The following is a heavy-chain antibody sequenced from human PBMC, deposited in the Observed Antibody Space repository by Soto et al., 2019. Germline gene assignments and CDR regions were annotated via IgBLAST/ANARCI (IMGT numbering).Heavy chain of an antibody. Sequence: QVQLVESGGGVVQPGRSLRLSCAASGFTFSSYAMHWVRQAPGMGLEWVAVISYDGSNKYYADSVKGRFTISRDNSKNTLYLQMNSLRAEDTAVYYCASPLWRDDYNWGYFDLWGRGTLVTVSS. D-gene: IGHD4-4*01. V-gene: IGHV3-30-3*01. CDR3: ASPLWRDDYNWGYFDL. J-gene: IGHJ2*01. CDR2: ISYDGSNK. CDR1: GFTFSSYA.